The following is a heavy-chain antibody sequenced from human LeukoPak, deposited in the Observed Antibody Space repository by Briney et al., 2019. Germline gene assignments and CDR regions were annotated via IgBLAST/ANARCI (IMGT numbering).Heavy chain of an antibody. J-gene: IGHJ4*02. CDR3: ARVSAPGTSGWYFGY. CDR2: ISTGSNRI. Sequence: QPGGSLRLSCAASGFTFSSYGMNWVRQAPGKGLEWVSYISTGSNRIDYADSVKGRFTMSRDNAKNLLYLQMNSLRDGDTAMYYCARVSAPGTSGWYFGYWGQGTLVTVSS. CDR1: GFTFSSYG. D-gene: IGHD6-19*01. V-gene: IGHV3-48*02.